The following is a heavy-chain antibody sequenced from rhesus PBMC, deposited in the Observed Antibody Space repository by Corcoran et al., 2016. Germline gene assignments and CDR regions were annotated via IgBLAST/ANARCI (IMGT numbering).Heavy chain of an antibody. CDR1: GGPISGPY. V-gene: IGHV4-165*02. CDR2: IPGSSGNT. Sequence: QVQLQESGPGLVKPSETLSLTCVVSGGPISGPYCNWIRQFPGKGLEWIGYIPGSSGNTYYNPSLKSRVTISTDTSKNQLSLKLTSVTAADSAVYYCSRNNEFWGQGALVTVSS. J-gene: IGHJ1*01. CDR3: SRNNEF.